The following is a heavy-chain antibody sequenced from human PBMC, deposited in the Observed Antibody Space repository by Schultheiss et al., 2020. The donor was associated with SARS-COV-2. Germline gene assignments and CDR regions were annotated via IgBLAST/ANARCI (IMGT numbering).Heavy chain of an antibody. CDR1: GFTFSSYA. D-gene: IGHD1-26*01. J-gene: IGHJ3*02. V-gene: IGHV3-23*01. CDR2: ISGSGGST. Sequence: GESLRLSCAASGFTFSSYAMSWVRQAPGKGLEWVSAISGSGGSTYYADSVKGRFTISRDNSKNTLYLQMNSLRAEDTAVYYCAREGGGSSHQGTFDIWGQGTMVTVSS. CDR3: AREGGGSSHQGTFDI.